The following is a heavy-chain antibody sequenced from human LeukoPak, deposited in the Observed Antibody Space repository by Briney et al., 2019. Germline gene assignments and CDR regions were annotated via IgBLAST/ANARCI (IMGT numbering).Heavy chain of an antibody. J-gene: IGHJ4*02. CDR1: GFPFSSYG. CDR3: ARDQYQQLLGSGFDY. Sequence: GRSLRLSCAASGFPFSSYGMHWVRQAPGKGLEWVAVIWYDGSNEYYADSVKGRFTISRDNSKTTLFLQMNSLRADDTAVYYCARDQYQQLLGSGFDYWGQGTLVTVSS. CDR2: IWYDGSNE. V-gene: IGHV3-33*01. D-gene: IGHD2-2*01.